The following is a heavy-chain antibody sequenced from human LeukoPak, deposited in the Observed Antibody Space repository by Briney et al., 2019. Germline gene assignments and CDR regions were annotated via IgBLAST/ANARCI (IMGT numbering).Heavy chain of an antibody. CDR3: AKKADVVGAMFYFDY. D-gene: IGHD1-26*01. Sequence: GGFLRLSCAASGFTFSSYAMSWVRQAPGKGLEWVSGISGSGGSTYYADSVKGRFTISRDNSKNTLYLQMNSLRAEDTAVYYCAKKADVVGAMFYFDYWGQGTLVTVSS. V-gene: IGHV3-23*01. J-gene: IGHJ4*02. CDR1: GFTFSSYA. CDR2: ISGSGGST.